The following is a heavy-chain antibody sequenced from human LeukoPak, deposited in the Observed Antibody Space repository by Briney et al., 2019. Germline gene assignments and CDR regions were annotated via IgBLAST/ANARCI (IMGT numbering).Heavy chain of an antibody. J-gene: IGHJ5*02. CDR3: ARDRTEDIVVVPATWFDP. V-gene: IGHV3-21*01. D-gene: IGHD2-2*01. CDR1: GFTFSSYS. CDR2: ISSSSSYI. Sequence: PGGSLRLSCAASGFTFSSYSMNWVRQAPGKGLEWVSSISSSSSYIYYADSVKGRFTISRDNAKNSLYLQMNSLRAEDTAVYYCARDRTEDIVVVPATWFDPWGQGTLVTVSS.